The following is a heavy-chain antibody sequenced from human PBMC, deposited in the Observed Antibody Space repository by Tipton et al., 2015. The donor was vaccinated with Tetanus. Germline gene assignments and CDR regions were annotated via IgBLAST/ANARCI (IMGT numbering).Heavy chain of an antibody. Sequence: GLVKPSQTLSLTCTVSGDPISRGDYYWSWIRQPPGKGLEWIAYIFRTGSTYYNPSPESRITIAMDTSNNQFSLRLRSVTAADTAVYYCARAFWENGPDAFDIWGQGTLVTVSS. D-gene: IGHD3-16*01. V-gene: IGHV4-30-4*01. CDR2: IFRTGST. J-gene: IGHJ3*02. CDR3: ARAFWENGPDAFDI. CDR1: GDPISRGDYY.